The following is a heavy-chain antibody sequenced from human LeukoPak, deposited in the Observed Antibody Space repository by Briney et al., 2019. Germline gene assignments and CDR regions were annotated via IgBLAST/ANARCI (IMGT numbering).Heavy chain of an antibody. CDR3: AREDDSSGSLDY. J-gene: IGHJ4*02. CDR2: IYYSGST. V-gene: IGHV4-31*03. D-gene: IGHD3-22*01. Sequence: SQTLSLTCTVSGRSISSGGYYWSWIRQHSGKGLEWIGYIYYSGSTYYNPSLKSRVTISVDTSKNQFSLKLSSVTAADTAVYYCAREDDSSGSLDYWGQGTLVTVSS. CDR1: GRSISSGGYY.